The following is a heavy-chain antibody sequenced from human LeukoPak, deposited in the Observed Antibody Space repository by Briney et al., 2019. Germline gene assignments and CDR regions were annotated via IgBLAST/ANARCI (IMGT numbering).Heavy chain of an antibody. CDR2: ISGSGGST. J-gene: IGHJ4*02. D-gene: IGHD6-19*01. CDR3: AGIAVAGTSLDY. V-gene: IGHV3-23*01. Sequence: GASLRLSCAASGFTFSSYAMSWVRQAPGKGLEWVSAISGSGGSTYYADSVKGRFTISRDNSKNTLYLQMNSLRAKDTAVYYCAGIAVAGTSLDYWGQGTLVTVSS. CDR1: GFTFSSYA.